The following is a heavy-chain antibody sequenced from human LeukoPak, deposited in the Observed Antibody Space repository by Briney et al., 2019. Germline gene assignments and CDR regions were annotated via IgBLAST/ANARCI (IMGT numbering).Heavy chain of an antibody. CDR3: TRDRGYSGYDLGSDNYYYYYHMDV. J-gene: IGHJ6*03. V-gene: IGHV3-49*05. CDR1: GFTFGDYA. Sequence: KAGGSLRLSCTASGFTFGDYAMSWFRQAPGKGLEWVGFIRSKPYGGTTEYAASVKGRFTISRDDSKSIAYLQMNSLKTEDTAVYYCTRDRGYSGYDLGSDNYYYYYHMDVWGKGTTVTVSS. CDR2: IRSKPYGGTT. D-gene: IGHD5-12*01.